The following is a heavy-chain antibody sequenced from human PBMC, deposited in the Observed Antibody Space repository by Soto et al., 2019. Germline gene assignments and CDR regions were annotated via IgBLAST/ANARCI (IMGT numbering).Heavy chain of an antibody. V-gene: IGHV4-59*01. CDR3: ARSRDGYNLNPIDQ. J-gene: IGHJ4*02. Sequence: QVQLQVSCPGLVKPSATLSLSCTVSTGSSDSFYWSWIRQPPVKGLEWIGYFFYTGSTNHNPSLKGRVTISLEMSSSQFSLSLSSVTAADTAMYYCARSRDGYNLNPIDQWGQGLLVTVSS. CDR2: FFYTGST. CDR1: TGSSDSFY. D-gene: IGHD5-12*01.